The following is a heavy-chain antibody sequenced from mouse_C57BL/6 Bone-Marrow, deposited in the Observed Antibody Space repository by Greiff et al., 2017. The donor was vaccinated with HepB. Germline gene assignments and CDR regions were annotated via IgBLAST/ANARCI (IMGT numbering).Heavy chain of an antibody. Sequence: EVMLVESGGGLVKPGGSLKLSCAASGFTFSDYGMHWVRQAPEKGLEWVAYISSGSSTIYYADTVKGRFTISRDNAKNTLFLQMTSLRSEDTAMYYCARIFTTVVATRAMDYWGQGTSVTVSS. J-gene: IGHJ4*01. D-gene: IGHD1-1*01. CDR2: ISSGSSTI. CDR1: GFTFSDYG. V-gene: IGHV5-17*01. CDR3: ARIFTTVVATRAMDY.